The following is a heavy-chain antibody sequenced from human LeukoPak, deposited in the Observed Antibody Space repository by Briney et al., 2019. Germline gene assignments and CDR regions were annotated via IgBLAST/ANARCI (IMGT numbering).Heavy chain of an antibody. Sequence: GGSLRLSCAASGFPFHDHDMYWVRQTPGKGLEWVALISHGGGKEHYAESVKGRFAISRDNSRNTVYLQMSSLRSDDTAIYYCAKTLDGFWPQFDFWGQGTLLTVSS. V-gene: IGHV3-30*18. J-gene: IGHJ4*02. CDR1: GFPFHDHD. CDR2: ISHGGGKE. D-gene: IGHD5-24*01. CDR3: AKTLDGFWPQFDF.